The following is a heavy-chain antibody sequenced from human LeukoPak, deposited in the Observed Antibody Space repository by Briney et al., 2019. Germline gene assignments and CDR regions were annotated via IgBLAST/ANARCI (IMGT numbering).Heavy chain of an antibody. J-gene: IGHJ3*02. CDR2: KYARGDS. D-gene: IGHD2-15*01. CDR3: ARGSYCSADVCTGGDSFDI. Sequence: RPSETLSLTCTVSGGSISNYYWSWIRQPAGKGLEWIGRKYARGDSNYNPPLQSRVTMSVDTSKNQFSLKLRSVTAADTAVYYCARGSYCSADVCTGGDSFDIWGQGTMVSVSS. V-gene: IGHV4-4*07. CDR1: GGSISNYY.